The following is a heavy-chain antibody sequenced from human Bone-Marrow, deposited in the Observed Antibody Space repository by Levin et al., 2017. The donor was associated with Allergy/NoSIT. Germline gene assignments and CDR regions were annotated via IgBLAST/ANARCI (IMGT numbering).Heavy chain of an antibody. J-gene: IGHJ4*02. CDR1: GDSFSSDY. CDR2: VSFSGST. Sequence: PSETLSLTCTVSGDSFSSDYCSWIRQPPGKGLEWIGYVSFSGSTNYNPSLKSRVTMSVDKSKNQFSLKLNSVTAADTAVYYCARDVSGYDFMDYWGQGTLVTVSS. CDR3: ARDVSGYDFMDY. D-gene: IGHD5-12*01. V-gene: IGHV4-59*01.